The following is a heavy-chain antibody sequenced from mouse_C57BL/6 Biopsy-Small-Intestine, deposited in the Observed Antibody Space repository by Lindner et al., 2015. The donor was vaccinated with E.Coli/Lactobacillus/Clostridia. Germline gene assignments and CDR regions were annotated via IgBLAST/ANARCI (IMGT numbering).Heavy chain of an antibody. D-gene: IGHD1-1*01. J-gene: IGHJ2*01. CDR1: GFNIKDYY. CDR3: ASYGSSYYFDY. V-gene: IGHV14-2*01. CDR2: IDPEDGET. Sequence: QLQESGAELVKSGASVKLSCTASGFNIKDYYMHWVKQRTEQGLEWIGRIDPEDGETKYAPKFQGKATITADTSSNTAYLQLSSLTSEDTAVYYCASYGSSYYFDYWGQGTTLTVSS.